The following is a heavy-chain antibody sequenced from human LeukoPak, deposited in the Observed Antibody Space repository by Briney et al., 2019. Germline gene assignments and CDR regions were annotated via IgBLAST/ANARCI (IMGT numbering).Heavy chain of an antibody. CDR2: IHHSGST. CDR1: GGSISSSNW. J-gene: IGHJ6*02. CDR3: ARVKGYCSGGSCFLVSYYYYGMDV. Sequence: SETLSLTCAVSGGSISSSNWWSWVRQPPGKGLGWIGEIHHSGSTNYNPSLKSRVTISVDKSKNQFSLKLSSVTAADTAVYYCARVKGYCSGGSCFLVSYYYYGMDVWGQGTTVTVSS. D-gene: IGHD2-15*01. V-gene: IGHV4-4*02.